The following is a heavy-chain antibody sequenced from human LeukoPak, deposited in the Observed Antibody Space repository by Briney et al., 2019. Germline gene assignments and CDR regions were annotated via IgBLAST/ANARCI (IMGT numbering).Heavy chain of an antibody. CDR3: AGYYYDSSGFDY. Sequence: GGSLRLSCAASGFTYSSYAMSWVRQAPGKGLEWVSVISGSGYITYYADSVKGRFTISRDNSKNTLYLQMNSLRAEDTAVYYCAGYYYDSSGFDYWGQGTLVTVSS. CDR2: ISGSGYIT. J-gene: IGHJ4*02. CDR1: GFTYSSYA. D-gene: IGHD3-22*01. V-gene: IGHV3-23*01.